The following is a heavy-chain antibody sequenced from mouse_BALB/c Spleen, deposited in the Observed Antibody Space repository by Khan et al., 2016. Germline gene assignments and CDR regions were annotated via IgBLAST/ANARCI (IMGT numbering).Heavy chain of an antibody. CDR1: GYSITSDYA. Sequence: EVQLQESGPGLVKPSQSLSLTCIVTGYSITSDYAWNWIRQFPGNKLEWMGYISYSGSTSYNPSLKSRISITRDTSKNQFFLQLNSVTTEDTATYYCASFITTVVATGALDYWGQGTTLTVSS. CDR2: ISYSGST. D-gene: IGHD1-1*01. J-gene: IGHJ2*01. V-gene: IGHV3-2*02. CDR3: ASFITTVVATGALDY.